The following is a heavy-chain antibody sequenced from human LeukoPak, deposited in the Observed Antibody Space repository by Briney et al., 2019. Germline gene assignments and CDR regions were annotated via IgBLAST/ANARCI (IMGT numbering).Heavy chain of an antibody. V-gene: IGHV1-18*01. Sequence: GASVKVSCKASGYTFTSYGISWVRQAPGQGLEWMGWISAYNGNTNYAQKFQGRVTMTRDTSISTAYMELSRLRSDDTAVYYCASPRRTVTTYYWGQGTLVTVSS. D-gene: IGHD4-17*01. CDR2: ISAYNGNT. CDR3: ASPRRTVTTYY. J-gene: IGHJ4*02. CDR1: GYTFTSYG.